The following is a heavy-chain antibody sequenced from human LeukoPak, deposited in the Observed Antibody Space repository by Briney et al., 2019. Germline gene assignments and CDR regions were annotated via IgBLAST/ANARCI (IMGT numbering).Heavy chain of an antibody. CDR1: GYGFTSYW. CDR2: IYPGDSDT. D-gene: IGHD3-22*01. V-gene: IGHV5-51*01. Sequence: GESLKISCKGSGYGFTSYWIGWVRQMPGKGLEWMGIIYPGDSDTRYSPSFQGQVTISADKSISTAYLQWSSLKASDTAMYYCARGDTYHYDSSHFEYWGQGTQVTVSS. J-gene: IGHJ4*02. CDR3: ARGDTYHYDSSHFEY.